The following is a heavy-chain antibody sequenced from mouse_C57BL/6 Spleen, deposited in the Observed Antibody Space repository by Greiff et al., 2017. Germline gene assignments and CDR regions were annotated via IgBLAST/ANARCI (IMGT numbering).Heavy chain of an antibody. Sequence: VQLKESGAELVRPGASVKLSCKASGYTFTDYYINWVKQRPGQGLEWIARIYPGSGNTYYNEKFKGKATLTAEKSSSTAYMQLSSLTSEDSAVYFCARSDGYYYFDYWGQGTTLTVSS. D-gene: IGHD2-3*01. V-gene: IGHV1-76*01. CDR3: ARSDGYYYFDY. CDR1: GYTFTDYY. J-gene: IGHJ2*01. CDR2: IYPGSGNT.